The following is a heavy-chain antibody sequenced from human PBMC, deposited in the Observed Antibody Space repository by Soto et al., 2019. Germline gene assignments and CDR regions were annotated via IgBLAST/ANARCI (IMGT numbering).Heavy chain of an antibody. Sequence: PGESLKISCKGSGYRFTNYWIGWVRQMPGKGLEWMGIIYPGDSDTRYSPSFQGQVTISADKSINTAYLQWSSLKASDTAMYYCARDYCSGTTCYELDYWGQGTQVTLSS. CDR2: IYPGDSDT. D-gene: IGHD2-2*01. V-gene: IGHV5-51*01. J-gene: IGHJ4*02. CDR1: GYRFTNYW. CDR3: ARDYCSGTTCYELDY.